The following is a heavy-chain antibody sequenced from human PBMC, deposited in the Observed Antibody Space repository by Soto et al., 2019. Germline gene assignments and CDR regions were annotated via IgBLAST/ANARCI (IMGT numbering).Heavy chain of an antibody. D-gene: IGHD4-17*01. CDR1: GFTFRSYA. CDR2: ISYDGSNK. Sequence: GGSLRLSCAASGFTFRSYAMHWVRQAPGKGLEWVAVISYDGSNKYCADSVKGRFTISRDNSKNTLYLQMNSLRAEDTAVYYCARPARTVTTFGMDVWGQGTTVTVSS. J-gene: IGHJ6*02. V-gene: IGHV3-30*03. CDR3: ARPARTVTTFGMDV.